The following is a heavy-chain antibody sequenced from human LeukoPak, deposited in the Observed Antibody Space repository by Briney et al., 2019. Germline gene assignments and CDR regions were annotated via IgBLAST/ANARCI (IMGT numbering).Heavy chain of an antibody. CDR3: ARAADRNYYGSGSYSSLDY. D-gene: IGHD3-10*01. CDR1: GYTFTVYY. V-gene: IGHV1-2*02. Sequence: ASVTVSFKASGYTFTVYYMHWVRQAPGQGLEWMGWINPNSGGTNYAQKFQGRVTMTRDTSISTAYMELSRLRSDDTAVYYCARAADRNYYGSGSYSSLDYWGQGTLVTVSS. CDR2: INPNSGGT. J-gene: IGHJ4*02.